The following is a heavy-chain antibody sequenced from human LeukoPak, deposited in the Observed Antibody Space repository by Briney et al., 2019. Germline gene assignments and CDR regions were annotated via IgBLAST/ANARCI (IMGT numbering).Heavy chain of an antibody. V-gene: IGHV3-53*04. CDR1: GFTFSSYA. CDR2: IYSGGTT. J-gene: IGHJ4*02. D-gene: IGHD5-18*01. CDR3: ARVDTVMAYYFDL. Sequence: GGSLRLSCAASGFTFSSYAMSWVRQAPGKGLEWVSTIYSGGTTYYADSVMGRFTISRHNSRSTLYLQMNSLRAEDTAVYYCARVDTVMAYYFDLWGQGTLVTVSS.